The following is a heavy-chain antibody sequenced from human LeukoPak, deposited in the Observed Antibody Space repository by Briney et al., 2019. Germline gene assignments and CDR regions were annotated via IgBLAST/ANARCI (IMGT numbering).Heavy chain of an antibody. CDR2: INASGGST. V-gene: IGHV1-46*01. J-gene: IGHJ4*02. CDR1: GYTFTNYY. Sequence: ASVTVSCKASGYTFTNYYMHWVRQAPGPGLEWMGIINASGGSTTYAQKFKGRVTMTRDTSTSTVYMELSSLRSEDAAVYYCARDLSGNKYGHFDYWGQGTLVTVSS. CDR3: ARDLSGNKYGHFDY. D-gene: IGHD1-26*01.